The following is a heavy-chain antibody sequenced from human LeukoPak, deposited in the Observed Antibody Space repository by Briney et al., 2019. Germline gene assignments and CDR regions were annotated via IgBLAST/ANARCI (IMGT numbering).Heavy chain of an antibody. J-gene: IGHJ6*03. V-gene: IGHV1-24*01. CDR1: GYTLTELS. D-gene: IGHD6-13*01. Sequence: ASVKVSCKVSGYTLTELSMHWVRQAPGKGLEWMGGFDPEDGETIYAQKFQGRVTMTEDTSTDTAYMELSSLRSGDTAVYYCAQIAAAGNGNYYYMDVWGKGTTVTVSS. CDR3: AQIAAAGNGNYYYMDV. CDR2: FDPEDGET.